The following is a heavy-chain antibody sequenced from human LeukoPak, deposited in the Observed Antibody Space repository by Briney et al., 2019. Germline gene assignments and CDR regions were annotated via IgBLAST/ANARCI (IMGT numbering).Heavy chain of an antibody. CDR3: VRDRELNY. D-gene: IGHD3-10*01. V-gene: IGHV4-39*07. CDR1: GGSISSNNYF. Sequence: SETLSLTCTVSGGSISSNNYFWGWIRQPPGKGLEWIGEIYHSGSTNYNPSFKSRVTISEDTPKNQFSLKLSSVTAVDTAVYYCVRDRELNYWGQGTLVTVSS. J-gene: IGHJ4*02. CDR2: IYHSGST.